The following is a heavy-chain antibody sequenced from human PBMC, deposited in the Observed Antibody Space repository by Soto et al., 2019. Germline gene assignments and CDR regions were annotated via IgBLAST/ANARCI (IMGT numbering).Heavy chain of an antibody. D-gene: IGHD3-16*02. CDR3: ARLRSENDYIWGSYRYTPYSFDY. J-gene: IGHJ4*02. V-gene: IGHV4-39*01. CDR2: IYYSGST. CDR1: GGSISSSSYY. Sequence: PSETLSLTCTVSGGSISSSSYYWGWIRQPPGKGLEWIGSIYYSGSTYYNPSLKSRVTISVDTSKNQFSLKLSSVTAADTAVYYCARLRSENDYIWGSYRYTPYSFDYWGQGTLVTVSS.